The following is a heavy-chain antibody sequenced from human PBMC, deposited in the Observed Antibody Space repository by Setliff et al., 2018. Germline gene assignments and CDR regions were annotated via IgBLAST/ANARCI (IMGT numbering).Heavy chain of an antibody. D-gene: IGHD3-22*01. CDR1: GGSISSGSYY. J-gene: IGHJ6*01. CDR2: IYTSGST. Sequence: KTSETLSLTCTVSGGSISSGSYYWSWIRQPAGKGLEWIGRIYTSGSTNYNPSLKSRVTISVDTSKNQFSLKLSSVTAADTAVYYCARGGYYYDSSGYYQASYYYYYGMDVWG. V-gene: IGHV4-61*02. CDR3: ARGGYYYDSSGYYQASYYYYYGMDV.